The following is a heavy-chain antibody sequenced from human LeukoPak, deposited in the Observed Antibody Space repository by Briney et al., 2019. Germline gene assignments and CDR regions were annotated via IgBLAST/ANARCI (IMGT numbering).Heavy chain of an antibody. Sequence: GGSLRLSCAASGFTFTHYWMSWVRQAPGKGLEWVSAISGSGGSTYYADSVKGRFTISRDNSKNTLYLQMNSLRAEDTAVYYCAKYGDSSNTFDYWGQGTLVTVSS. CDR1: GFTFTHYW. J-gene: IGHJ4*02. CDR2: ISGSGGST. D-gene: IGHD6-13*01. V-gene: IGHV3-23*01. CDR3: AKYGDSSNTFDY.